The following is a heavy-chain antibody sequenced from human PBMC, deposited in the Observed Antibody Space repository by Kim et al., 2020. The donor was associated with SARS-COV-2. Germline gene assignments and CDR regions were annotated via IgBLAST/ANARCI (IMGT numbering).Heavy chain of an antibody. CDR3: ARPRGYSSSWYGGYYYYYG. CDR1: GGSFSGYY. V-gene: IGHV4-34*01. Sequence: SETLSLTCAVYGGSFSGYYWSWIRQPPGKGLEWIGEINHSGSTNYNPSLKSRVTISVDTSKNQFSLKLSSVTAADTAVYYCARPRGYSSSWYGGYYYYYG. D-gene: IGHD6-13*01. CDR2: INHSGST. J-gene: IGHJ6*01.